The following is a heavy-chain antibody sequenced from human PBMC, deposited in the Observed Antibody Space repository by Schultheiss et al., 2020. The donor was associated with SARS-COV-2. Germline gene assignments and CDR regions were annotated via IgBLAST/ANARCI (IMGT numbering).Heavy chain of an antibody. CDR1: GGSFSGYY. Sequence: SETLSLTCAVYGGSFSGYYWSWIRQPPGKGLEWIGEINHSGSTNYNPSLKSRVTISVDTSKNQFSLKLSSVTAADTAVYYCARWLDSSSPRGHFDYWGQGTLVTVSS. CDR2: INHSGST. CDR3: ARWLDSSSPRGHFDY. D-gene: IGHD6-6*01. V-gene: IGHV4-34*01. J-gene: IGHJ4*02.